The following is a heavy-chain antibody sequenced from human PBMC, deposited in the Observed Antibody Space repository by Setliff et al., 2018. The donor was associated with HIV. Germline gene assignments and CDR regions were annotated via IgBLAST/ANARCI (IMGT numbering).Heavy chain of an antibody. CDR1: GITFSSYW. Sequence: GGSLRLSCVASGITFSSYWMSWVRQAPGKGLEWVANIKQDGSERSYVDSVKGRFTISRDNAKNSLYLQMKSLRAEDTAVYYCAQITVMGYWGQGTLVTVSS. CDR3: AQITVMGY. J-gene: IGHJ4*02. D-gene: IGHD4-4*01. CDR2: IKQDGSER. V-gene: IGHV3-7*01.